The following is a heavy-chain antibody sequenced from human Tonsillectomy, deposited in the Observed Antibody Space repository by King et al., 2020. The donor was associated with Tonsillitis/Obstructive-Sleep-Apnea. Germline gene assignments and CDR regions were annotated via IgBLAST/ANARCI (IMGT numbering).Heavy chain of an antibody. D-gene: IGHD1-26*01. CDR1: GSTFSSYA. V-gene: IGHV3-23*04. J-gene: IGHJ4*02. CDR3: AKGGGPELFTLDY. Sequence: VQLVESGGGLVQPGGSLRLSCAVSGSTFSSYAMSWVRQAPGKGLEWVSGISGSGVSTYFADSVKGRFTISRDNSKNTLYLQMNCLRAEDTAVCYCAKGGGPELFTLDYWGQGTLVTVSS. CDR2: ISGSGVST.